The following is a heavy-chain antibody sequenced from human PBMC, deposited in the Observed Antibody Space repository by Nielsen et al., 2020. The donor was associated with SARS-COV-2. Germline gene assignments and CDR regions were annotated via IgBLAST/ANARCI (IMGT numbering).Heavy chain of an antibody. CDR2: IYYSGST. CDR3: ARFLGGHFWSLEDAFDI. CDR1: GGSISSCSYY. V-gene: IGHV4-39*07. J-gene: IGHJ3*02. D-gene: IGHD3-3*02. Sequence: SETLSLTCTVSGGSISSCSYYWGWIRQPPGKGLEWIGSIYYSGSTYYNPSLKSRVTISVDTSKNQFSLKLSSVTAADSAVYYCARFLGGHFWSLEDAFDIWGQGTMVTVSS.